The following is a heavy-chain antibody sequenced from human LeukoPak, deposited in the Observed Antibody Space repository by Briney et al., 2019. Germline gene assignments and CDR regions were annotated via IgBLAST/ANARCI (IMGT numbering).Heavy chain of an antibody. D-gene: IGHD1-26*01. CDR1: GFTFSSYA. CDR2: ISGSGGST. V-gene: IGHV3-23*01. J-gene: IGHJ4*02. Sequence: GGSPRLSCVVSGFTFSSYAMSWVRQAPGKGLKWVSGISGSGGSTYYADSVKGRFTISRDNSKNTLYLQMNSLRADDTAVYYCAKTMGAIDHDYWGQGTLVTVSS. CDR3: AKTMGAIDHDY.